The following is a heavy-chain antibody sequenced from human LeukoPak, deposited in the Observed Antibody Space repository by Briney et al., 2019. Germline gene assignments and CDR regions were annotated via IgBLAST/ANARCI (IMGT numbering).Heavy chain of an antibody. CDR1: GGSFSGYY. V-gene: IGHV4-34*01. D-gene: IGHD3-16*02. Sequence: SETLSLTCAVYGGSFSGYYWSWIRQPPGKGLEWIGEINHSGSTNYNPSLKSRVTISVDTSKNQFSLKLSSVTAADTAVYYCARVVYDYVWGSYRQGYFDYWGQGTLVTVSS. J-gene: IGHJ4*02. CDR2: INHSGST. CDR3: ARVVYDYVWGSYRQGYFDY.